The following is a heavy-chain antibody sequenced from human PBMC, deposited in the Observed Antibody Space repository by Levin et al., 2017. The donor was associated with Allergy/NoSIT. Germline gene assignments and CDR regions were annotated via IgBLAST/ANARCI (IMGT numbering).Heavy chain of an antibody. Sequence: PGGSLRLSCAASGFTFSSYAMSWVRQAPGKGLEWVSAISGSGGSTYYADSVKGRFTISRDNSKNTLYLQMNSLRAEDTAVYYCAKSPGPWGTTEVYFDYWGQGTLVTVSS. CDR1: GFTFSSYA. CDR3: AKSPGPWGTTEVYFDY. J-gene: IGHJ4*02. D-gene: IGHD3-16*01. V-gene: IGHV3-23*01. CDR2: ISGSGGST.